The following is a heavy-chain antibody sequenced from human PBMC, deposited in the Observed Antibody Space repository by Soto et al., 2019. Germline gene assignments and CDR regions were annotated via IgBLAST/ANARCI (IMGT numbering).Heavy chain of an antibody. D-gene: IGHD1-26*01. CDR1: GFTLSNYA. CDR3: ARDGVGAADRAFDY. CDR2: ISSDGSNK. J-gene: IGHJ4*02. Sequence: QVQLVESGGGVVQPGRSLRLSCAASGFTLSNYAMQWVRQAPGKGLEWVTFISSDGSNKYYADSVKGRFTISRDNSKNTLFLQMNSLRAADTAVYYCARDGVGAADRAFDYCGQGTLVTVSS. V-gene: IGHV3-30-3*01.